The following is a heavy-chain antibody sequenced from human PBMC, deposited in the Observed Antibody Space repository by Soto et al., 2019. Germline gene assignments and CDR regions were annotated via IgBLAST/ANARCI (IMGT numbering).Heavy chain of an antibody. Sequence: PSETLALTCTVSGDSIRSGNHYWSWIRQPPGKGLEWIGYIYYSGSTYYSPSLKSRVTISVDTSQNQFSLKLNSVTAADTAVYYCARGNMLTAYVRMDDWGQGPTGTGSP. CDR3: ARGNMLTAYVRMDD. CDR1: GDSIRSGNHY. D-gene: IGHD3-9*01. J-gene: IGHJ6*01. CDR2: IYYSGST. V-gene: IGHV4-30-4*01.